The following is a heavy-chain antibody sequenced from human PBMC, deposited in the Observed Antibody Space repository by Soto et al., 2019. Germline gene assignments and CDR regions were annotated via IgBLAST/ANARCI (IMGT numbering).Heavy chain of an antibody. CDR2: MSGSAIYT. CDR3: TTQFFLSSRTPPEDV. V-gene: IGHV3-23*01. J-gene: IGHJ6*02. CDR1: GFSFASYA. Sequence: PGGSLRLSSEASGFSFASYAMTWVRQAPGKGLEWVSAMSGSAIYTYYSNSVRGRFTISRDNSKNILYLQMNSLRAEDTAVYYCTTQFFLSSRTPPEDVWGRGTTVTVSS.